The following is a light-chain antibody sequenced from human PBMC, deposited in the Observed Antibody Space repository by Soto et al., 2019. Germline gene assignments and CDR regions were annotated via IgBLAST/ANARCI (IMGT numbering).Light chain of an antibody. CDR2: DAS. V-gene: IGKV3-20*01. J-gene: IGKJ1*01. Sequence: EIVLTQSPGTLSLSPGERATLSCRASQSVSSSYLAWYQQKPGQAPRLLIYDASSRATGIPDRFSGSGSGSDFTLTISRLEPEDFAVYYCQQYGSSPRTFGQRTKVEIE. CDR3: QQYGSSPRT. CDR1: QSVSSSY.